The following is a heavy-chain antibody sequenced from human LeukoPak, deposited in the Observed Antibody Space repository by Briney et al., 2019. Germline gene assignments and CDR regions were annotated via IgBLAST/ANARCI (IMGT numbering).Heavy chain of an antibody. V-gene: IGHV3-23*01. CDR3: ASPELRYFDWSYGMDV. CDR2: ISNSGGST. D-gene: IGHD3-9*01. J-gene: IGHJ6*02. CDR1: GFTFRTYA. Sequence: GGSLRLSCAASGFTFRTYAMTWVRQAPGKGLEWVSAISNSGGSTYYADSVRGRFTISRDNSKNTLYLQMNSLRAEDTAVYYCASPELRYFDWSYGMDVWGQGTTVTVSS.